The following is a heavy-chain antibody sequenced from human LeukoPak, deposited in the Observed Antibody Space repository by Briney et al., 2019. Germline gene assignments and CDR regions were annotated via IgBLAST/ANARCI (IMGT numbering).Heavy chain of an antibody. Sequence: PGGSLRLSCAASGFTFSSYAMNWGRQAPGKGLEWVGRIKSKTNGGTTEYAAPVKGRFTILRDDSKNTLCLQMNSLKTEDTAVYYCMLGSGSYDSSDFDYWGQGTLVTVSS. J-gene: IGHJ4*02. CDR3: MLGSGSYDSSDFDY. CDR1: GFTFSSYA. CDR2: IKSKTNGGTT. D-gene: IGHD3-22*01. V-gene: IGHV3-15*07.